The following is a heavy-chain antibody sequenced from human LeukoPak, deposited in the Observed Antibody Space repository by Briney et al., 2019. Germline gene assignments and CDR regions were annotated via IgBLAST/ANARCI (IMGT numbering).Heavy chain of an antibody. CDR3: AKDWPVSGDHYSPFDY. Sequence: GGSLRLSCAASGFTFSSHAMSWVRQAPGMGLEWVAAISRSGTNTYYVDSVKDRFTISRDSSKNTLHLQMDSLRAEDTAVYFCAKDWPVSGDHYSPFDYWGQGTLVTVSS. CDR2: ISRSGTNT. D-gene: IGHD4-11*01. V-gene: IGHV3-23*01. CDR1: GFTFSSHA. J-gene: IGHJ4*02.